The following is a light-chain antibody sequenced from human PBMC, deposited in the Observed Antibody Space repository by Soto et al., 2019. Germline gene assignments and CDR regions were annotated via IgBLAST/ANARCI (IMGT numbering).Light chain of an antibody. J-gene: IGLJ2*01. CDR1: SSDIGSNT. Sequence: QPVLTQPPSASGTPGQWVTIFCSGGSSDIGSNTVHWYQHLPGTAPKLLIYNGNQRPSGVPDRFSGSKSGTSASLAISGLQSEDEADYYCAAWDGSLNGPVFGGGTQLTVL. V-gene: IGLV1-44*01. CDR2: NGN. CDR3: AAWDGSLNGPV.